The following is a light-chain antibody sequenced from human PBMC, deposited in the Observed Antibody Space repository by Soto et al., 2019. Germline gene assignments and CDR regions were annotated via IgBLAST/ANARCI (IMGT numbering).Light chain of an antibody. CDR2: DAS. CDR1: QTISSW. Sequence: DIQITQSPSTLSSSVLERFTITCRASQTISSWLAWYQQKPGRAPKLLIYDASNLEAGVPSRFRGSGSGTDFTFTISRLQPEDIATYYCQQYENLPTFGQGTRLENK. J-gene: IGKJ5*01. CDR3: QQYENLPT. V-gene: IGKV1-33*01.